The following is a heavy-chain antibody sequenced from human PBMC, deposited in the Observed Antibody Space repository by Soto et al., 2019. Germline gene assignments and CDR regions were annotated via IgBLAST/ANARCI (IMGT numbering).Heavy chain of an antibody. J-gene: IGHJ6*03. V-gene: IGHV1-69*02. Sequence: QVQLLQSGSEVKKPGSSVKVSCRASGGSLSSYPVTWVRQAPGQGLEWMGRIIPIVGLTNYAQKFQGRVTITADKSTSTASMELSRLRSDVTAVYYCARPTGGHDAGGNYMEVWGKGTTVIVSS. D-gene: IGHD2-8*02. CDR2: IIPIVGLT. CDR3: ARPTGGHDAGGNYMEV. CDR1: GGSLSSYP.